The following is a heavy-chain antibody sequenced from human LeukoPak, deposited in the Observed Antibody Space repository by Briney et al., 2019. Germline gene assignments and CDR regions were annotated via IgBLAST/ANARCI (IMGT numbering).Heavy chain of an antibody. D-gene: IGHD1-1*01. CDR1: GFTFSSYE. CDR3: ARDLNWNPLDY. J-gene: IGHJ4*02. CDR2: ISSSGNTI. Sequence: GGSLRLSXAASGFTFSSYEMNWVRQAPGKGLEWVSYISSSGNTIYYADSVKGRFTISRDNAKNSLYLQMNSLRAEDTAVYYCARDLNWNPLDYWGQGTLVTVSS. V-gene: IGHV3-48*03.